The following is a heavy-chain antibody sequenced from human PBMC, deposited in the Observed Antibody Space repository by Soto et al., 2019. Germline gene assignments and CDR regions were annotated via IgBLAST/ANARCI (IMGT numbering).Heavy chain of an antibody. Sequence: PSETLSLTCAVYGGSSSGYYWSWIRQPPGKGLEWIGEINHSGSTNYNPSLKSRVTISVDTSKNQFSLKLSSVTAADTAVYYCARGPYRITIFGVVIEPRGFFDYWGQGTLVTVSS. CDR1: GGSSSGYY. D-gene: IGHD3-3*01. V-gene: IGHV4-34*01. CDR2: INHSGST. J-gene: IGHJ4*02. CDR3: ARGPYRITIFGVVIEPRGFFDY.